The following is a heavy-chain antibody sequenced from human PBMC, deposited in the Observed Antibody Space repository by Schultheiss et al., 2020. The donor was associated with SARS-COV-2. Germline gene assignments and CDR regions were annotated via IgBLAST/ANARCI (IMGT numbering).Heavy chain of an antibody. V-gene: IGHV4-39*01. CDR1: SGSISSGSSY. J-gene: IGHJ2*01. CDR2: IYYSGST. D-gene: IGHD4-17*01. Sequence: SETLSLTCTVSSGSISSGSSYWGWIRQPPGKGLEWIASIYYSGSTYYNPSLKSRVTISVDTSKNQFSLKLSSVTAADTAVYYCARGRGGHDYGDPNSYWYFDLWGRGTLVTVSS. CDR3: ARGRGGHDYGDPNSYWYFDL.